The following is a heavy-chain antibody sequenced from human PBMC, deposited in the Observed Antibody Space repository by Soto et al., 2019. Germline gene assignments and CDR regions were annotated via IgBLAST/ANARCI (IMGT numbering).Heavy chain of an antibody. J-gene: IGHJ4*02. CDR2: LNRDGSEI. Sequence: PGGSLRLSCAASGFTFINYWMSWVRQAPGKGLEWVANLNRDGSEIYYVDSVKGRFTISRDNAKNSLFLQMNSLRGEDTAVYYCAVSAVAREDPGSAYWGQGTLVTVSS. CDR3: AVSAVAREDPGSAY. CDR1: GFTFINYW. D-gene: IGHD6-19*01. V-gene: IGHV3-7*01.